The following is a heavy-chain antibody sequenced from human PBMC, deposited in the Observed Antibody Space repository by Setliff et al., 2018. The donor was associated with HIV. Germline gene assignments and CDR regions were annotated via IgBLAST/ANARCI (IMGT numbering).Heavy chain of an antibody. J-gene: IGHJ4*02. Sequence: LRLSCAASGFTFSNYAMSWVRQAPGKGLEWVSVIYEDGSRIYYAESVRGRFTISRDNSKNTLDLQMNSLRAEDTALYYCARTGYCTNGVCFYDHWGQGTLVTVAS. V-gene: IGHV3-23*03. CDR3: ARTGYCTNGVCFYDH. CDR2: IYEDGSRI. D-gene: IGHD2-8*01. CDR1: GFTFSNYA.